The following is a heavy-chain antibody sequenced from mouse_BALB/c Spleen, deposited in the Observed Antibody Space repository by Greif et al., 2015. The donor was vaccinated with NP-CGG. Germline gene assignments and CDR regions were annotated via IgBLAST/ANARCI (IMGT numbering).Heavy chain of an antibody. V-gene: IGHV1-18*01. CDR1: GYSFTGYT. D-gene: IGHD2-14*01. CDR3: ARNYRYDGYFDV. J-gene: IGHJ1*01. CDR2: INPYNGGT. Sequence: VQLKESGPELVKPGASMKISCKASGYSFTGYTMNWVKQSHGKNLEWIGLINPYNGGTSYNQKFKGKATLTVDXSSSTAYTELLSLTSEDSAVYYCARNYRYDGYFDVWGAGTTVTVSS.